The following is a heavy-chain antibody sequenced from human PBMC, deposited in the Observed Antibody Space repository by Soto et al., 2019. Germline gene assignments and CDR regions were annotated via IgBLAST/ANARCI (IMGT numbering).Heavy chain of an antibody. J-gene: IGHJ6*02. CDR1: GGSISSGGYY. CDR2: IYYSGST. CDR3: ARELLFGEDYYGMDV. D-gene: IGHD3-10*02. Sequence: QVQLQESGPGLVKPSQTLSLTCTVSGGSISSGGYYWSWIRQHPGKGLEWIGYIYYSGSTYYNPSLTSRVTISVDTSKNQFSLKLSSVTAADTAVYYCARELLFGEDYYGMDVWGQGTTVTVSS. V-gene: IGHV4-31*03.